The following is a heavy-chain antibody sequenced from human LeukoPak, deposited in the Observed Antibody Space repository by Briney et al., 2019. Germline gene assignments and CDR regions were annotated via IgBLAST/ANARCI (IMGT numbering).Heavy chain of an antibody. CDR2: ISSHGSST. CDR1: GFTFSKYA. J-gene: IGHJ6*02. Sequence: GGSLRLSCAASGFTFSKYAMFWVRQAPGKGLEFVSAISSHGSSTYYANSLKGRFNISRDNSKNTLYLQMRSLSPEDTAVYYCARPLKEGGYYYGMDVWGQGTTVTVSS. CDR3: ARPLKEGGYYYGMDV. V-gene: IGHV3-64*01. D-gene: IGHD3-16*01.